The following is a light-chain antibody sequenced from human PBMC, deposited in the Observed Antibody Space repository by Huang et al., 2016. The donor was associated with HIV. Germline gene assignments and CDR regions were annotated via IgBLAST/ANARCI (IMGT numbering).Light chain of an antibody. CDR3: QERIQWPRLT. Sequence: EIVLTQSPATLSLSPGERATLSCRASQNFTDSLAWYRQTPGQAPSLLIYRAANRATGTPARFSGSGSGTDFTLTISSLEPEDFAIYYCQERIQWPRLTFGGGTKVEIK. J-gene: IGKJ4*01. V-gene: IGKV3-11*01. CDR2: RAA. CDR1: QNFTDS.